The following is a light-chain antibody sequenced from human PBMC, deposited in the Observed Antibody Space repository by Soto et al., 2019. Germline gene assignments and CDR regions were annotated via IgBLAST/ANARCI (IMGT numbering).Light chain of an antibody. CDR3: LQNYNISWT. CDR1: QTISSW. J-gene: IGKJ1*01. V-gene: IGKV1-5*02. CDR2: AAS. Sequence: DIQMTQSPSNMSGSAGDRVATICRASQTISSWLTWYQQKPGEAPKLLIFAASHLQSGVPSRFSGSGSVTDFTLTITGLQPEDFATYSCLQNYNISWTFGQGTKVDIK.